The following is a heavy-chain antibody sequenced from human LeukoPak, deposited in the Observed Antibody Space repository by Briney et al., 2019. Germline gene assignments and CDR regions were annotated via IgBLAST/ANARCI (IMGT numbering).Heavy chain of an antibody. CDR1: GFTFTSSA. J-gene: IGHJ4*02. D-gene: IGHD6-13*01. V-gene: IGHV1-58*01. CDR2: IVVGSGNT. Sequence: GASVKVSCKASGFTFTSSAVQWVRQARGQRLEWIGWIVVGSGNTNYAQKFQERVTITRDMSTSTAYMELSSLRPEDTAVYYCAATPHYSSSWTLDYWGQGTLVTVSS. CDR3: AATPHYSSSWTLDY.